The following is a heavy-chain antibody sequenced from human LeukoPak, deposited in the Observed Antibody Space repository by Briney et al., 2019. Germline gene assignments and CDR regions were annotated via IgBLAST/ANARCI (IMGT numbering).Heavy chain of an antibody. D-gene: IGHD3-22*01. CDR1: GFTFNNYG. Sequence: PGGSLRLSCAASGFTFNNYGMHWVRQAPGKGLEWVAVIWYDGGNKYYADSVKGRFTISRDNSKNMLYLQMNSLRAEDTAVYYCASRDSSGYYYEDYYYYGMDVWGQGTTVTVSS. CDR2: IWYDGGNK. J-gene: IGHJ6*02. CDR3: ASRDSSGYYYEDYYYYGMDV. V-gene: IGHV3-33*01.